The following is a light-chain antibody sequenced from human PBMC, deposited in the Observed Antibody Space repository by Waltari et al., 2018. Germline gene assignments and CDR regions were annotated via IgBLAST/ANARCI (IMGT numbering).Light chain of an antibody. Sequence: DIVMTQSLDTLAVSLGERAPTHCNYSQRVFSRSDNKNYLAWYQQKPGHPPKLLIYWASDRESGVPDRFSDSGSGTDFTLTISSLQAEDVSVYYCQQYYSIPLTFGGGTKVEIK. CDR3: QQYYSIPLT. CDR1: QRVFSRSDNKNY. J-gene: IGKJ4*01. CDR2: WAS. V-gene: IGKV4-1*01.